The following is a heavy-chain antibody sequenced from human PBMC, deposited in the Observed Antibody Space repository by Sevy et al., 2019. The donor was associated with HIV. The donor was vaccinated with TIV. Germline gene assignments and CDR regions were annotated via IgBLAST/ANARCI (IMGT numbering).Heavy chain of an antibody. J-gene: IGHJ4*02. D-gene: IGHD3-16*01. V-gene: IGHV3-7*04. CDR3: SRGGGWFNWRPYYFDS. CDR1: GFIFSDYW. Sequence: GGSLRLSCAGSGFIFSDYWLSWVRQSPGKGLEWVATIKQDGSEKYYVDSVKGRFAISRDNGRNSVSLEMTGLRVEDTGLYYCSRGGGWFNWRPYYFDSWGQGTLVTVSS. CDR2: IKQDGSEK.